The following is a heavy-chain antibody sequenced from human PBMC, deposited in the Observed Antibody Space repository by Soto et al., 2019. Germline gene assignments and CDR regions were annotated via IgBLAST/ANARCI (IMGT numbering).Heavy chain of an antibody. CDR1: GYTFTNYG. V-gene: IGHV1-2*04. J-gene: IGHJ6*03. D-gene: IGHD2-2*01. CDR2: INPNSGGT. CDR3: ARAAAPNYYYYYMDV. Sequence: ASVKVSCKASGYTFTNYGISWVRQAPGQGLEWMGWINPNSGGTNYAQKFQGWVTMTRDTSISTAYMELSRLRSDDTAVYYCARAAAPNYYYYYMDVWGKGTTVTVSS.